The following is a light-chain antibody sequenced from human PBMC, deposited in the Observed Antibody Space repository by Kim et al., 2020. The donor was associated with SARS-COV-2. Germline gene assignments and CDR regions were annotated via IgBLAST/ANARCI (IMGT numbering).Light chain of an antibody. CDR2: DTD. CDR1: TGAVTSSRY. V-gene: IGLV7-46*01. CDR3: LLYYSGIWV. J-gene: IGLJ3*02. Sequence: PGGTATVTCGSSTGAVTSSRYPYWFQQKPGQAPRTLIYDTDNRHSWTPVRFSGSLLGGKAALTLSGAQPEDEAEYFCLLYYSGIWVFGGGTQLTVL.